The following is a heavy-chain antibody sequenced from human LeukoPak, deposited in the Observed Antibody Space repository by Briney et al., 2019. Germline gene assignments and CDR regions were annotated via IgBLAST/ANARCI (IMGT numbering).Heavy chain of an antibody. D-gene: IGHD6-6*01. CDR3: ARGSSSSLYFDY. Sequence: APVKVSCKASGGTFSSYAISWVRQAPGQGLEWMGRIIPILGIANYAQKFQGRVTITADKSTSTAYMELSSLRSEDTAVYYCARGSSSSLYFDYWGQGTLVTVSS. CDR1: GGTFSSYA. V-gene: IGHV1-69*04. J-gene: IGHJ4*02. CDR2: IIPILGIA.